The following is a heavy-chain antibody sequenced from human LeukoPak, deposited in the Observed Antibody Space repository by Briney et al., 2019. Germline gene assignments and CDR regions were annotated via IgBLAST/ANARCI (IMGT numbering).Heavy chain of an antibody. D-gene: IGHD3-22*01. Sequence: SETLSLTCTVSGDFITGSTYYWGWIRQPPGKGLEWIGSMYYSGSTYSNPSLRSRVTMSADTSKNQFSLYLKSVTAADTAVYYCARQYYDSTGYYYFDYWGQGTLVTVSS. CDR3: ARQYYDSTGYYYFDY. J-gene: IGHJ4*02. CDR1: GDFITGSTYY. CDR2: MYYSGST. V-gene: IGHV4-39*01.